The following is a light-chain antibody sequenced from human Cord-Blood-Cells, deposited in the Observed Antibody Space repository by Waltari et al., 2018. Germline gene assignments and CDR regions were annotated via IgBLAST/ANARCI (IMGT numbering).Light chain of an antibody. CDR2: DAS. Sequence: DMQTTQAPSSRSASVVDRVTTTCQASQDISNYLKWYQQKPGKAPKLLIYDASNLETGVPSRFSGSGSGTDFTFTISSLQPEDIATYYCQQYDNLPLTFGGGTKVEIK. CDR3: QQYDNLPLT. V-gene: IGKV1-33*01. CDR1: QDISNY. J-gene: IGKJ4*01.